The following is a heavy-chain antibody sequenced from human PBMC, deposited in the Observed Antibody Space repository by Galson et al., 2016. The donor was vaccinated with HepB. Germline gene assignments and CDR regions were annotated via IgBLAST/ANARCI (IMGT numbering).Heavy chain of an antibody. D-gene: IGHD6-6*01. V-gene: IGHV3-33*01. CDR3: ARDVEQLVYYGMDV. CDR2: IWYDGSNE. CDR1: GFSFSTYG. Sequence: SLRLSCAASGFSFSTYGMHWVRQAPGKGLEWVAVIWYDGSNEYYAESVKGRFTISRDNSKNTEYLQMNSLRGEDTGVYYCARDVEQLVYYGMDVWGKGTTVTVSS. J-gene: IGHJ6*04.